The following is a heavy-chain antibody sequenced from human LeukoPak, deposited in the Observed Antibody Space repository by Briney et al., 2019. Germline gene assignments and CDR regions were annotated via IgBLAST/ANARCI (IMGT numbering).Heavy chain of an antibody. D-gene: IGHD6-13*01. CDR2: INHSGST. CDR3: ARGIDSSSSLYYFDY. J-gene: IGHJ4*02. V-gene: IGHV4-34*01. Sequence: SETLSLTCAVYGGSISGYYWSWIRQPPGKGLEWIGEINHSGSTNYNPSLKSRVTISVDTSKNQFSLKLSSVTAADTAVYYCARGIDSSSSLYYFDYWGQGTLVTVSS. CDR1: GGSISGYY.